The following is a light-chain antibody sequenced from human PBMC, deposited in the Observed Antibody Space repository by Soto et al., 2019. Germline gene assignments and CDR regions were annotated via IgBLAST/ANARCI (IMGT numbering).Light chain of an antibody. CDR2: DAS. V-gene: IGKV3-15*01. Sequence: ERVMTQSPATLSVSPGERATLSCRASEGVGSNLAWYQQKPGQAPRVLIYDASTRAPGIPARLSGSGSGTEFALTITSLQSEDSAVYYCQQYNNWPLTFGGGTKVEIK. CDR1: EGVGSN. J-gene: IGKJ4*01. CDR3: QQYNNWPLT.